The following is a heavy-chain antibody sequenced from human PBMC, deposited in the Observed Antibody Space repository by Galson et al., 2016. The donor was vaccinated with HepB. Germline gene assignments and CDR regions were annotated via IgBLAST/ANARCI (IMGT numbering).Heavy chain of an antibody. D-gene: IGHD3-22*01. J-gene: IGHJ4*02. CDR2: ISSGSSYI. Sequence: SLRLSCAASGFTFSSYSMNWVRQAPGKGLEWVSSISSGSSYIFYADSVKGRFTIFRDNAKNSLYLQMNSLRAEDTAVYYCARDASSTGYFGGTTDDYWGQGTLVTVSS. CDR1: GFTFSSYS. CDR3: ARDASSTGYFGGTTDDY. V-gene: IGHV3-21*01.